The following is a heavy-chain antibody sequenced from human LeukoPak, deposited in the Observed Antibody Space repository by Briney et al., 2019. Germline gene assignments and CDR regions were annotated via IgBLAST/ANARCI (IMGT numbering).Heavy chain of an antibody. V-gene: IGHV1-2*02. CDR3: ARVGATSWFDP. CDR1: GYTFTGYY. J-gene: IGHJ5*02. Sequence: GASAKVSCKAYGYTFTGYYMHWVRQAPGQGLEWMGWINPNSGGTNYAQKFQGRVTMTRDTSLSTAYMELSRLRSDDTAVYYCARVGATSWFDPWGQGTLVTVSS. CDR2: INPNSGGT. D-gene: IGHD1-26*01.